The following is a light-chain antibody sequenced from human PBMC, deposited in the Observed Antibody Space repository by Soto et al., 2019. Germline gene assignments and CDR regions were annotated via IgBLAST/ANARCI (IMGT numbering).Light chain of an antibody. J-gene: IGKJ3*01. CDR1: QSVSSF. CDR2: DAS. V-gene: IGKV3-11*01. Sequence: EIVLTQSPATLSLSPGERATLSCRASQSVSSFLAWYQQKSCQTPRLLIYDASNRATGIPARFSGSGSGTYFTLTISRLEPEDFAVYYCQHRSNWLGTFGPGTKVDIK. CDR3: QHRSNWLGT.